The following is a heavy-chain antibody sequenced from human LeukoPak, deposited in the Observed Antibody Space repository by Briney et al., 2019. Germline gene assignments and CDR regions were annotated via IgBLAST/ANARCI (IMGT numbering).Heavy chain of an antibody. Sequence: GGSLRLSCAASGFTFSSYAMHWVRQAPGKGLEWVAVISYDGSNKYYADSAKGRFTISRDNSKNTLYLQMNSLRAEDTAMYYCARGGGMVRGVTYYYYGMDVWGQGTTVTVSS. J-gene: IGHJ6*02. D-gene: IGHD3-10*01. CDR3: ARGGGMVRGVTYYYYGMDV. V-gene: IGHV3-30-3*01. CDR1: GFTFSSYA. CDR2: ISYDGSNK.